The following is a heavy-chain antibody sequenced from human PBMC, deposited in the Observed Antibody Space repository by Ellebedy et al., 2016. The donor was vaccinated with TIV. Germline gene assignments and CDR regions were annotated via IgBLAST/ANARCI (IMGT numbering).Heavy chain of an antibody. J-gene: IGHJ4*02. D-gene: IGHD2-8*02. V-gene: IGHV1-2*02. CDR2: INPNSGGT. Sequence: ASVKVSXXASGYTFTGYYMHWVRQAPGQGLEWMGWINPNSGGTNYAQKFQGRVTMTRDTSISTAYMELSRLRSDDTAVYYCARLVVGTGFDYWGQGTLVTVSS. CDR1: GYTFTGYY. CDR3: ARLVVGTGFDY.